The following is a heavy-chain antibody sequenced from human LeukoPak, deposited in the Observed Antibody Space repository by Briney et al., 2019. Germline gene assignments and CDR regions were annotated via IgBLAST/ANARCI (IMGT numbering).Heavy chain of an antibody. J-gene: IGHJ3*02. CDR1: GYTFTSYA. CDR3: ARERFGAFDI. D-gene: IGHD3-3*01. CDR2: SNAGNGNT. V-gene: IGHV1-3*02. Sequence: ASVKVSCKASGYTFTSYAMHWVRQAPGQRLEWMGWSNAGNGNTKYSQEFQGRVTITRDTSASTAHMELSSLRSEDMAGYYCARERFGAFDIWGQGTMVTVSS.